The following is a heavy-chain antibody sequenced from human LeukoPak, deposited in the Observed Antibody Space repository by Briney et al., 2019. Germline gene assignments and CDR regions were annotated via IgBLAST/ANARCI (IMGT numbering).Heavy chain of an antibody. CDR3: AFGDYGKPFDY. J-gene: IGHJ4*02. CDR2: ISSSSSTI. CDR1: GFTFSNYN. Sequence: GGSLRLSCAASGFTFSNYNMNWVRQAPGKGLEWVSYISSSSSTIYYADSVKGRFTISRDNAKNSLYLQMNSLRAEDTAVYYCAFGDYGKPFDYWGQGTLVTVSS. V-gene: IGHV3-48*01. D-gene: IGHD4-17*01.